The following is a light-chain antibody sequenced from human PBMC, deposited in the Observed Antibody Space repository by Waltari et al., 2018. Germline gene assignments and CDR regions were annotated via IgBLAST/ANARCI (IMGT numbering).Light chain of an antibody. J-gene: IGLJ2*01. Sequence: QSALTQPASVSGAPEQSITIPCTGTRSDVGRYHLVSWYQQHPGKAPKLMISEVNERPSGVSIRFSGSKSGNTASLTISGLQAEDEADYYCCSYAGSNTVLFGGGTKLTVL. CDR1: RSDVGRYHL. CDR3: CSYAGSNTVL. V-gene: IGLV2-23*02. CDR2: EVN.